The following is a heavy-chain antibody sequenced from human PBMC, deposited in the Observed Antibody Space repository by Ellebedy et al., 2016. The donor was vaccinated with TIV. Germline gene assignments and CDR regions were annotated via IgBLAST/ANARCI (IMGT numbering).Heavy chain of an antibody. CDR1: GFTVSSNY. CDR2: IYSGGST. CDR3: ARDPPSGIAVAGTDYYYGMDV. Sequence: GGSLRLSCAASGFTVSSNYMSWVRQAPGKGLEWVSVIYSGGSTYYADSVKGRFTISRDNSKNTLYLQMNSLRAEDTAVYYCARDPPSGIAVAGTDYYYGMDVWGQGTTVTVSS. D-gene: IGHD6-19*01. J-gene: IGHJ6*02. V-gene: IGHV3-66*01.